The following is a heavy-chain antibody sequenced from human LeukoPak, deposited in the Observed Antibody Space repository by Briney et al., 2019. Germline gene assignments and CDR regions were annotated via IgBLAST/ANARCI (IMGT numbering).Heavy chain of an antibody. CDR2: ISGSGSTI. CDR3: ARDGFLSYYYDSSGYYRGTGYFNY. J-gene: IGHJ4*02. V-gene: IGHV3-11*04. CDR1: GFTFSDYY. Sequence: GGSLRLSCAASGFTFSDYYMSWIRQAPGKGLEWVSYISGSGSTIYYADSVKGRFTISRDNAKNSLYLQMNSLRAEDTAVYYCARDGFLSYYYDSSGYYRGTGYFNYWGQGTLVTVSS. D-gene: IGHD3-22*01.